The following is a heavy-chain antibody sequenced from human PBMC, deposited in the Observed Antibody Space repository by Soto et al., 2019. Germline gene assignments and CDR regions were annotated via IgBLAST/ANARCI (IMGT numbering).Heavy chain of an antibody. J-gene: IGHJ5*02. D-gene: IGHD4-17*01. V-gene: IGHV1-2*02. CDR2: VNPNSGGT. Sequence: ASVKASCKASGYTFTGYYMHWVRQAPGQGLEWMGWVNPNSGGTNYAQKFQGRVTMTRDTSISTAYMELSRLRSDDTAVYYCARSVLQYPSVTRGYLFDPCGQGTLVTVSS. CDR1: GYTFTGYY. CDR3: ARSVLQYPSVTRGYLFDP.